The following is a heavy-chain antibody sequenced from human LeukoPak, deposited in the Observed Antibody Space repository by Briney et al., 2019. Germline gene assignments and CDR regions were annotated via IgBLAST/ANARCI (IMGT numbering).Heavy chain of an antibody. CDR1: GFTFSSYG. CDR3: ARDPRIVGAYFDY. J-gene: IGHJ4*02. Sequence: GGSLRLSCAASGFTFSSYGMHWVRQAPGKGLEWVAFIRYDGSNKYYADSVKGRFTISRDNSKNTLYLQMNSLRAEDTAVYYCARDPRIVGAYFDYWGQGTLVTVSS. CDR2: IRYDGSNK. V-gene: IGHV3-30*02. D-gene: IGHD1-26*01.